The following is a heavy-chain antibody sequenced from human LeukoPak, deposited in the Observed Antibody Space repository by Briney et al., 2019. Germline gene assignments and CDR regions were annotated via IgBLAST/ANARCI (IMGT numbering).Heavy chain of an antibody. CDR3: ARATDDYGDYYYGMDV. CDR1: GYTFTGYY. J-gene: IGHJ6*02. D-gene: IGHD4-17*01. V-gene: IGHV1-2*02. CDR2: INPNSGGT. Sequence: ASVKVSCKASGYTFTGYYMHWVRQPPGQGLEWMGLINPNSGGTNYAQKFQGRVTMTRDTSISTAYMELSRLRSDDTAVYYCARATDDYGDYYYGMDVWGQGTTVTVSS.